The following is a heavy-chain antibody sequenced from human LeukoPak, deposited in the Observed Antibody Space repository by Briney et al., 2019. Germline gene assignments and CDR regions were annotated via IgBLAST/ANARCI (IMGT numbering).Heavy chain of an antibody. D-gene: IGHD3-22*01. J-gene: IGHJ4*02. V-gene: IGHV3-23*01. Sequence: GGSLRLSCAASGFTFSSYAMSWVRQAPGKGLEWVSAITGSGGNTYYADSVKGRFTISRDSSKNTLYLQMNSLRAEDTAVYYCAKDHGYYYDSSGYPYYFAYWGQGTLVTVSS. CDR1: GFTFSSYA. CDR2: ITGSGGNT. CDR3: AKDHGYYYDSSGYPYYFAY.